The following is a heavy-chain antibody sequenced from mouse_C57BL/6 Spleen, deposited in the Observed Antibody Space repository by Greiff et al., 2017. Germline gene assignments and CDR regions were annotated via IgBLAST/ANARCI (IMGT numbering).Heavy chain of an antibody. D-gene: IGHD2-3*01. CDR1: GFTFSSYA. CDR2: ISDGGSYT. Sequence: EVQGVEPGGGLVKPGGSLKLSCAASGFTFSSYAMSWVRQTPEQRLEWVATISDGGSYTYYPDNIKGRFTITGDTAKNNLYLQMSHLRSEDTAMYYCARARWLVRTGYFDCWGKGTTLTVSS. V-gene: IGHV5-4*01. J-gene: IGHJ2*01. CDR3: ARARWLVRTGYFDC.